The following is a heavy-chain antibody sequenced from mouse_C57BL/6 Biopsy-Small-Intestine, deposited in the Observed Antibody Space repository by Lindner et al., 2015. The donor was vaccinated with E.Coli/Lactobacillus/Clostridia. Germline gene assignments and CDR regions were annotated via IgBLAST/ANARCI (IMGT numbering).Heavy chain of an antibody. Sequence: VQLQESGGGLVKPGGPLKLSCAASGFTFSDYGIHWVRQTPEKGLEWVAYISRGSSPIYYADTVKGRFTISRDNAKNTLFLQMTSLRSEDTAMYYCARPLYYGSSHFAYWGQGTLVTVSA. CDR3: ARPLYYGSSHFAY. D-gene: IGHD1-1*01. J-gene: IGHJ3*01. V-gene: IGHV5-17*01. CDR2: ISRGSSPI. CDR1: GFTFSDYG.